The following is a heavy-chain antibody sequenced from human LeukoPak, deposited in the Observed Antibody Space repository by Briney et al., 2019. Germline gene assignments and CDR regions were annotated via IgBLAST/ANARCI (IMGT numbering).Heavy chain of an antibody. V-gene: IGHV1-18*01. CDR2: ISAYNGNT. CDR1: GYTFTSYG. J-gene: IGHJ6*03. Sequence: ASVKVSCKASGYTFTSYGISWVRQAPGQGLEWMGWISAYNGNTNYAQKLQGRVTMTTDTSTSTACMELRSLRSDDTAVYYCARSYDFWSGYYPTPNYYMDVWGKGTTVTVSS. D-gene: IGHD3-3*01. CDR3: ARSYDFWSGYYPTPNYYMDV.